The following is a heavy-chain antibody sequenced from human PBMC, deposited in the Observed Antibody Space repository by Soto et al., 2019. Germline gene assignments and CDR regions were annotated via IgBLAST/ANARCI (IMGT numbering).Heavy chain of an antibody. J-gene: IGHJ6*02. CDR1: GGSISSGGYS. CDR2: IYHSGST. D-gene: IGHD3-9*01. Sequence: PSETLSLTCAVSGGSISSGGYSRSWVRQPPGKGLEWIGYIYHSGSTYYNPSLKSRVTISVDRSKNQFSLKLSSVTAADTAVYYCARGNRLYDILTGYYNNYYGMDVWGQGTTVTVSS. CDR3: ARGNRLYDILTGYYNNYYGMDV. V-gene: IGHV4-30-2*01.